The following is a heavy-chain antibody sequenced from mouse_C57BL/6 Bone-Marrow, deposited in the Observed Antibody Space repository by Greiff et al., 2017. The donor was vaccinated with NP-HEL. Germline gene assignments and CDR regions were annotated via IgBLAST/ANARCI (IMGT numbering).Heavy chain of an antibody. CDR1: GYTFTSYG. D-gene: IGHD2-4*01. J-gene: IGHJ2*01. V-gene: IGHV1-81*01. CDR3: AREGLRRAY. Sequence: QVQLQQSGAELARPGASVKLSCKASGYTFTSYGISWVKQRTGQGLEWIGEIYPRSGNTYYNEKFKGKATLTADKSSSTAYMELRSLTSEDSAVYFCAREGLRRAYWGQGTTLTVSS. CDR2: IYPRSGNT.